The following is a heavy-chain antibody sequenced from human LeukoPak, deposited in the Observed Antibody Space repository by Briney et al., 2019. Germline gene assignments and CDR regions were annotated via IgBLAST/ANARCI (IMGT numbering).Heavy chain of an antibody. Sequence: SETLSLTCSVSGGSVGGSRSRSYWSWIRQSPGKGLEWIARIYYTGGVNYNPSLKSRVTMSIDTSRTQFSLKLSYVTAADSAVYYCARRNSGLNDSKGWFDPWGQGTLVIVSS. V-gene: IGHV4-61*01. CDR1: GGSVGGSRSRSY. CDR3: ARRNSGLNDSKGWFDP. CDR2: IYYTGGV. D-gene: IGHD3-22*01. J-gene: IGHJ5*02.